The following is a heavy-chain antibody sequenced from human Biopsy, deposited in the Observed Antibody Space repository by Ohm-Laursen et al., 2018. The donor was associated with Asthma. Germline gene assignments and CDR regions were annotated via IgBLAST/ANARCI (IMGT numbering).Heavy chain of an antibody. CDR1: GFTVTTHY. D-gene: IGHD3-22*01. Sequence: SLRLSCAATGFTVTTHYMSWVRQAPGKGLEWVSSISWNSGNIDYADSVRGRFTISRDNAKNSLYLQMQSLRPEDTAFYYCAKSADYYDSTDYLDFWGRGTLVTVSA. V-gene: IGHV3-9*01. J-gene: IGHJ4*01. CDR3: AKSADYYDSTDYLDF. CDR2: ISWNSGNI.